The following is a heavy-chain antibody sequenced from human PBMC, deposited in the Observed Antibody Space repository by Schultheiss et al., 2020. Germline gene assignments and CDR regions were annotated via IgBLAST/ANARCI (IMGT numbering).Heavy chain of an antibody. CDR3: ARGGWPNYFDY. Sequence: SETLSLTCTVSGGSISSYYWSWIRQPPGKGLEWIGYIYYSGSTNYNPSLKSRVTISVDTSKNQFSLKLSSVTAADTAVYYCARGGWPNYFDYWGKGTLVTVSS. V-gene: IGHV4-59*01. CDR2: IYYSGST. D-gene: IGHD6-19*01. J-gene: IGHJ4*02. CDR1: GGSISSYY.